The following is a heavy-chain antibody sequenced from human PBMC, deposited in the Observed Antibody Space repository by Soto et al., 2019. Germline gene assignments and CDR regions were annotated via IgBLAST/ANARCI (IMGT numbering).Heavy chain of an antibody. CDR3: ERESGSSAPYYFDYAMDV. Sequence: ASVKVSCKASGYTFIGYGISWVRQAPGQGLEWMGWISGYNGDTRYAQNFQGRVTMTTDASTSTAYMDLRTLRSDDTAVYYCERESGSSAPYYFDYAMDVWGQ. D-gene: IGHD1-26*01. CDR2: ISGYNGDT. V-gene: IGHV1-18*04. CDR1: GYTFIGYG. J-gene: IGHJ6*02.